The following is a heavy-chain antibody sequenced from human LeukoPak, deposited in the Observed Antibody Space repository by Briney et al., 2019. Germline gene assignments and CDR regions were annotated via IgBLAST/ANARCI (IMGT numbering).Heavy chain of an antibody. V-gene: IGHV3-30*18. CDR1: GFTFSSYG. Sequence: PGRSLRLSCAASGFTFSSYGMHWVRQAPGKGLEWVAVISYDGSNKYYADSVKGRFTISRDNSKNTLYLQINSPRAEDTAVYYCAKDLHPYCSGGSCYFPGDYWGQGTLVTVSS. D-gene: IGHD2-15*01. CDR2: ISYDGSNK. J-gene: IGHJ4*02. CDR3: AKDLHPYCSGGSCYFPGDY.